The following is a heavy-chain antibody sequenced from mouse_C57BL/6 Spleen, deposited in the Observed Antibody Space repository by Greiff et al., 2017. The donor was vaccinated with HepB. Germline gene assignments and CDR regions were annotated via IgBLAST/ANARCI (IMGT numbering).Heavy chain of an antibody. D-gene: IGHD2-5*01. CDR1: GFTFSSYT. CDR3: ARQGDSKGPWFAY. V-gene: IGHV5-9*01. CDR2: ISGGGGNT. J-gene: IGHJ3*01. Sequence: EVKLVESGGGLVKPGGSLKLSCAASGFTFSSYTMSWVRQTPEKRLEWVATISGGGGNTYYPDSVKGRFTISRDNAKNTLYLQMSSLRSEDTALYYCARQGDSKGPWFAYWGQGTLVTVSA.